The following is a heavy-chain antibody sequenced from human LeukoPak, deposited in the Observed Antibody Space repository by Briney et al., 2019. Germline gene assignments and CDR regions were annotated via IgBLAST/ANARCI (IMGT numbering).Heavy chain of an antibody. V-gene: IGHV1-69*13. J-gene: IGHJ6*02. CDR1: GGTFSSQA. CDR2: IIPIFGTA. D-gene: IGHD6-6*01. Sequence: SVKVSCKASGGTFSSQAISWVRQAPGQGLEWMGGIIPIFGTANYAQKFQGRVTIIADESTSTAYMELSSLRSEDTAVCYCARAIAARGGSYYGMDVWGQGTTVTVSS. CDR3: ARAIAARGGSYYGMDV.